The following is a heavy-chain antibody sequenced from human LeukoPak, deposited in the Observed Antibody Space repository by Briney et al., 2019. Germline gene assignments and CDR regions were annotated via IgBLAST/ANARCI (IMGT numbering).Heavy chain of an antibody. CDR3: ARHRPVAGDLFDY. J-gene: IGHJ4*02. D-gene: IGHD6-19*01. V-gene: IGHV4-59*08. CDR1: GGSISSYY. CDR2: IYYSGST. Sequence: PSETLSLTCTVSGGSISSYYWSWIRQPPGKGLEWIGYIYYSGSTNYNPSLKSRVTISVDTSKNQFSLKLSSVTAADTAVYYCARHRPVAGDLFDYWGQGTLVTVSS.